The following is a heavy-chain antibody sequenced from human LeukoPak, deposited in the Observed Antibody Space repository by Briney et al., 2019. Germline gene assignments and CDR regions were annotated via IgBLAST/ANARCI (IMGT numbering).Heavy chain of an antibody. CDR3: ARTIREQWLTIDH. Sequence: PGGSLRLSCAASRFTFSNYWMNWVRQAPGKGLEWVANIKQDGSAKYYVDSVKGRFTISRDNAKNSLYLQMNSLGAEDTAVYYCARTIREQWLTIDHWGQGTLVTFSS. CDR2: IKQDGSAK. D-gene: IGHD6-19*01. J-gene: IGHJ4*02. V-gene: IGHV3-7*04. CDR1: RFTFSNYW.